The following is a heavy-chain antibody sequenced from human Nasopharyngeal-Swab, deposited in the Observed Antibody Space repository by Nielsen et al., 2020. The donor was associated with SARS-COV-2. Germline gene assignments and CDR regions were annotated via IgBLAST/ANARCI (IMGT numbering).Heavy chain of an antibody. Sequence: ASVKVSCKASGYTFTSYGISWVRQAPGQGLEWMGIINPSGGSTSYAQKFQGRVTMTRDTSTSTVYMELSSLRSEDTAVYYCARDHSSGYYYVSYWGQGTLVTVSS. CDR2: INPSGGST. V-gene: IGHV1-46*01. CDR1: GYTFTSYG. J-gene: IGHJ4*02. CDR3: ARDHSSGYYYVSY. D-gene: IGHD3-22*01.